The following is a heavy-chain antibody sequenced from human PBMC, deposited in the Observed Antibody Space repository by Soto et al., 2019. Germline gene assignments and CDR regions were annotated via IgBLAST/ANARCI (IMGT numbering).Heavy chain of an antibody. J-gene: IGHJ5*01. CDR1: GFSFSSND. CDR2: IDGSGATT. D-gene: IGHD3-10*01. V-gene: IGHV3-23*01. CDR3: AKNSGWFDS. Sequence: VQVLESGGGFGQPGGSLRLSCAASGFSFSSNDMTWVRQAPGKGLEYVSTIDGSGATTYYADSVKGRFTISRDNSKNAVFLQMNSLRADDTAVYYCAKNSGWFDSWGQGTLVTVSS.